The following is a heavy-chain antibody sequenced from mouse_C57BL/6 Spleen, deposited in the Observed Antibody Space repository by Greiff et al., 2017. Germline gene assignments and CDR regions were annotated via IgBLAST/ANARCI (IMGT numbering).Heavy chain of an antibody. CDR1: GFTFTDYY. J-gene: IGHJ3*01. D-gene: IGHD4-1*01. CDR2: IRNKANGYTT. Sequence: EVQRVESGGGLVQPGGSLSLSCAASGFTFTDYYMSWVRQPPGKALEWLGFIRNKANGYTTEYSASVKGRFTISRDNSQSILYLQMNALRALAIATYYCASYIDWSFADWGQGTLVTVSA. CDR3: ASYIDWSFAD. V-gene: IGHV7-3*01.